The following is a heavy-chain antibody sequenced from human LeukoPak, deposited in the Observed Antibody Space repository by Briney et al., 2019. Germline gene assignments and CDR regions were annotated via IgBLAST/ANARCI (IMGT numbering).Heavy chain of an antibody. V-gene: IGHV3-66*01. D-gene: IGHD2-2*01. J-gene: IGHJ4*02. Sequence: GGSLRLSCAASGFTFTSHAMNWVRQAPGKGLEWVSVIYSGGSTYYADSVKGRFTISRDNSKNTLYLQLNSLRAEDTAVYYCARAGKSGTPVDYWGQGTLVTVSS. CDR3: ARAGKSGTPVDY. CDR1: GFTFTSHA. CDR2: IYSGGST.